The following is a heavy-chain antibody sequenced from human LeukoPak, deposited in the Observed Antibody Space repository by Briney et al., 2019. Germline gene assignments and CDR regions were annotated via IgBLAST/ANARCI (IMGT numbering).Heavy chain of an antibody. CDR1: GFTFSSHA. Sequence: PGGSLRLSCAASGFTFSSHAMHWVRQAPGKGLEYVSALSSDGGSTYYANSVKGRFTTSRDNSKNTLYLQMVSLRAEDMAVYFCTRDFRGANDYWGQGTLVTVSS. CDR2: LSSDGGST. V-gene: IGHV3-64*01. J-gene: IGHJ4*02. D-gene: IGHD3-16*01. CDR3: TRDFRGANDY.